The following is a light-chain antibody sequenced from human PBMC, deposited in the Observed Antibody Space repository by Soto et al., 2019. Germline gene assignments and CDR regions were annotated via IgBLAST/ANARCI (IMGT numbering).Light chain of an antibody. CDR3: QQRSNWPRT. V-gene: IGKV3-11*01. CDR2: DVS. CDR1: QNISNY. J-gene: IGKJ1*01. Sequence: IGLTQSPATLSLSPGKRATLSCRASQNISNYLIWYQQKPGQAPRLLIYDVSNRAAGIPARFSGSGSGTDFTLTISSLDPEDFAVYYCQQRSNWPRTFGQGTKVDIK.